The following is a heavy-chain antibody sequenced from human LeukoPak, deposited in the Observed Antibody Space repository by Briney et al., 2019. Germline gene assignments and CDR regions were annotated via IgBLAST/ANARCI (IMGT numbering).Heavy chain of an antibody. D-gene: IGHD3-22*01. V-gene: IGHV4-39*07. J-gene: IGHJ4*02. Sequence: SETLSLTCTVSGGSISSSSYYWGWIRQPPGKGLEWIGSIYYSGSTYYNPSLKSRVTISVDTSKNQFSLKLSSVTAADTAVYYCAREPGYYDSSGLFDYWGQGTLVTVSS. CDR3: AREPGYYDSSGLFDY. CDR1: GGSISSSSYY. CDR2: IYYSGST.